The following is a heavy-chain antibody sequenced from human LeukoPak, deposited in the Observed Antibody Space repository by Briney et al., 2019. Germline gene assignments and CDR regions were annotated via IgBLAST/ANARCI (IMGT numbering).Heavy chain of an antibody. CDR1: GGTFSSYA. CDR2: IIPIFGTA. Sequence: SVKVSCKASGGTFSSYAISWVRQAPGQGLEWMGGIIPIFGTANYAQKFQGRVTITADESTSPAYMELSSLRSEDTAVYYCARDSDQDWYFDLWGRGTLVTVSS. D-gene: IGHD2-2*01. CDR3: ARDSDQDWYFDL. J-gene: IGHJ2*01. V-gene: IGHV1-69*01.